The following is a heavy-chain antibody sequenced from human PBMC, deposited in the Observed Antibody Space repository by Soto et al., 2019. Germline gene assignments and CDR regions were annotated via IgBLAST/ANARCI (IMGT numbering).Heavy chain of an antibody. D-gene: IGHD1-1*01. J-gene: IGHJ6*02. CDR2: INAGNGNT. CDR1: GYTFTSYA. Sequence: ASVKVSCKASGYTFTSYAMHWVRQAPGQRLEWMGWINAGNGNTKYSQKIQGRVTITRDTSISTAYMELSRLRSEDTAVYYCARDDGTTGTYYYYYGMDVWGQGTTVTVSS. CDR3: ARDDGTTGTYYYYYGMDV. V-gene: IGHV1-3*01.